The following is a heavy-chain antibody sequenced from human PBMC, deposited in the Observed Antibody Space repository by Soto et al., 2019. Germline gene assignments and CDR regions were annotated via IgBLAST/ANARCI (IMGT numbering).Heavy chain of an antibody. CDR1: GGSISSYY. CDR2: IYYSGST. J-gene: IGHJ4*02. CDR3: ARSTQYCSSTSCRNFDY. D-gene: IGHD2-2*01. Sequence: PSETLSLTCTVSGGSISSYYWSWIRQPPGKGLEWIGYIYYSGSTNYNPSLKSRVTISVDTSKNQFSLKLSSVTAADTAVYYCARSTQYCSSTSCRNFDYWGQGTLVTVS. V-gene: IGHV4-59*08.